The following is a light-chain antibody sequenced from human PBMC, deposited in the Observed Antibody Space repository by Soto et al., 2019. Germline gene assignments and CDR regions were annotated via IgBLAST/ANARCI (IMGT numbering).Light chain of an antibody. CDR2: DAS. V-gene: IGKV4-1*01. Sequence: DIVMTQSPDFLAVSLGERATIKCRSSQSVLHRSNGNSYVAWYQQKPGRAPKLLIYDASNLETGVASTFSGSGSGTHFTFTINSLQPEDVGTYYCQQYRTFPITFGQGTRLELK. CDR1: QSVLHRSNGNSY. J-gene: IGKJ5*01. CDR3: QQYRTFPIT.